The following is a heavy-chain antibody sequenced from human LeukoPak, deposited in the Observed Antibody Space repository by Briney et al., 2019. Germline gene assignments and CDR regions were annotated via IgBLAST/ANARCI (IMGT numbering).Heavy chain of an antibody. CDR1: GGTFSSYG. CDR2: IIPIFGTA. CDR3: ARENYQDSRGYLANPTWVDP. Sequence: GASVKVSCKASGGTFSSYGISWVRQAPGQGLEWMGGIIPIFGTANYAEKFQGRVTITADESTSTAYMELSSLRSEDTAVYYCARENYQDSRGYLANPTWVDPWGQGTLVTVSS. V-gene: IGHV1-69*13. J-gene: IGHJ5*02. D-gene: IGHD3-22*01.